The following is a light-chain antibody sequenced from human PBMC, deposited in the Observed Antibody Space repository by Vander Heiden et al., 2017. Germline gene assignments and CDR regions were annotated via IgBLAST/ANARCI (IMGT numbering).Light chain of an antibody. CDR3: QQYNSYPWT. V-gene: IGKV1-5*03. J-gene: IGKJ1*01. CDR2: GAS. Sequence: DIQMTQSPSTLSASIGDRVTISFRASQSISSWLAWYQQKPRKAPKLLIYGASSLESGVPSRFSGSESGTEFTVTISGLQPDDFATYYCQQYNSYPWTFGQGTKVEIK. CDR1: QSISSW.